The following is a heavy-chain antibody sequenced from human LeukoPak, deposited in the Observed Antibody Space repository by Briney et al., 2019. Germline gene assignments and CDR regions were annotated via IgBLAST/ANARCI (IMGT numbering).Heavy chain of an antibody. D-gene: IGHD2-2*01. V-gene: IGHV4-30-2*01. J-gene: IGHJ4*02. CDR1: GGSISSGGYY. CDR2: IYHSGST. CDR3: ANKVYCSRTSCYPAGY. Sequence: PSETLSLTCTVSGGSISSGGYYWSWIRQPPGKGLEWIGYIYHSGSTYYNPSLKSRVTISVDRSKNQFSLKLSSVTAADTAVYYCANKVYCSRTSCYPAGYWGQGTLVTVSS.